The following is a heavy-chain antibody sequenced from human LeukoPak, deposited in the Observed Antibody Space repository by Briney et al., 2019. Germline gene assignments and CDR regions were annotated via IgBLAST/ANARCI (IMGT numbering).Heavy chain of an antibody. V-gene: IGHV3-7*04. Sequence: GGSLRLSCAVSGFKFKSYWMTWVRQAPGKWLEWVATIKQDGSEKYYVDSVKGRGTIARDNAKNSLYLQMSSLRAEDTAVYYCARGHYGMDVWGQGTTVIVSS. J-gene: IGHJ6*02. CDR2: IKQDGSEK. CDR3: ARGHYGMDV. CDR1: GFKFKSYW.